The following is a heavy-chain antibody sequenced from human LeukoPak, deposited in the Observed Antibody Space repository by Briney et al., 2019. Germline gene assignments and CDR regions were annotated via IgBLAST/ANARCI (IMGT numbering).Heavy chain of an antibody. CDR3: ARGEVYSSGWSKADY. Sequence: SETLSLTCAVYGGSFSGYYWSWIRQHPGKGLEWIGEINHSGSTNYNPSLKSRVTISVDTSKNQFSLKLSSVTAADTAVYYCARGEVYSSGWSKADYWGQGTLVTVSS. V-gene: IGHV4-34*01. J-gene: IGHJ4*02. CDR1: GGSFSGYY. D-gene: IGHD6-19*01. CDR2: INHSGST.